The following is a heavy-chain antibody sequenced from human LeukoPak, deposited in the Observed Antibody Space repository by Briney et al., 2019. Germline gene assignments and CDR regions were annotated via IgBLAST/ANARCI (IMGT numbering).Heavy chain of an antibody. CDR2: INAYNGNT. CDR1: GYTFTSYG. J-gene: IGHJ3*02. CDR3: AREGFREPGDDAFDI. V-gene: IGHV1-18*01. D-gene: IGHD4-17*01. Sequence: ASVKVSCKASGYTFTSYGISWVRQAPGQGLEWMGWINAYNGNTNYAQKLQGRVTMTTDTSTSTAYMELRSLRSDDAAVYYCAREGFREPGDDAFDIWGQGTMVTVSS.